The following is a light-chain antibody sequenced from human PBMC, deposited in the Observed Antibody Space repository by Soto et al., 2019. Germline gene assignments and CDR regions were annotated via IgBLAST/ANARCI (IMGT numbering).Light chain of an antibody. CDR2: EDN. J-gene: IGLJ2*01. V-gene: IGLV6-57*03. CDR3: QSYDSSNSVV. CDR1: SGSIASNY. Sequence: NFMLTQPHSVSESPGKTVTISCTRSSGSIASNYVQWYQQRPGSAPTTVIYEDNQRPSGVPDRFSGSIDSSSNSASLTISGPKTEDEADYYCQSYDSSNSVVFGGGTKLTVL.